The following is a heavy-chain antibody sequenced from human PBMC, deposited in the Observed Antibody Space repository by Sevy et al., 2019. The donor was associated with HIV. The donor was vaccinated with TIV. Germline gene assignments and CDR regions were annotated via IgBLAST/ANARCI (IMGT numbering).Heavy chain of an antibody. J-gene: IGHJ3*02. Sequence: ASVKVSCKASGYTFTSYDINWVRQATGQGLEWMGWMNPNSGNTGYAQKFQGRVTMTRNTSISPAYMELSSLRSEDTAVYYCARVSIRAYDAFDIWGQGTMVTVSS. V-gene: IGHV1-8*01. CDR1: GYTFTSYD. D-gene: IGHD2-2*02. CDR2: MNPNSGNT. CDR3: ARVSIRAYDAFDI.